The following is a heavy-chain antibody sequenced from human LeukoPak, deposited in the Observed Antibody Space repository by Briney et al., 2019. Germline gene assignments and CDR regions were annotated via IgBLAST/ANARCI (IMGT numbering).Heavy chain of an antibody. J-gene: IGHJ4*02. CDR3: ARGLRRSSWYGVDY. Sequence: PGGSLRLSCVASGFKFSDYGMHWVRQAPGKGLEWVAIIWYDGSNKYCADSVKGRFTISRDNSKNTLYLQMNNLRDEDAAVYYCARGLRRSSWYGVDYWGQGTLVTVSS. V-gene: IGHV3-33*01. CDR1: GFKFSDYG. CDR2: IWYDGSNK. D-gene: IGHD6-13*01.